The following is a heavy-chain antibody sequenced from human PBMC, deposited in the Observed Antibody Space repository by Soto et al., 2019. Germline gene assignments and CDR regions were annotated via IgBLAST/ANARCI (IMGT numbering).Heavy chain of an antibody. J-gene: IGHJ5*02. V-gene: IGHV4-28*01. Sequence: ETLSLTCAVSGYSISSANWWGWIRQPPGKGLEWIGYMHYSGSTHYSPSLRSRVTLSADTSKNQFSLTLSSVTAVDTAVYYCVRYVSGSNARWFGPWGQGTLVTVSS. CDR3: VRYVSGSNARWFGP. CDR1: GYSISSANW. D-gene: IGHD3-16*01. CDR2: MHYSGST.